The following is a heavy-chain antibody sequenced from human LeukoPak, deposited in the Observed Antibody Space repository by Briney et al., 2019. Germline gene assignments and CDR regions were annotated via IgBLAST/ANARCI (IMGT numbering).Heavy chain of an antibody. D-gene: IGHD3-3*01. V-gene: IGHV4-59*01. CDR3: ARGLGTYYDFWRQKLDYMDV. CDR2: IYYSGST. CDR1: GGSISSYY. Sequence: SETLSLTCTVSGGSISSYYWSWIRQPPGKGLEWIGYIYYSGSTNYNPSLKSRVTISVDTSKNQFSLKLSSVTAADTAVYYCARGLGTYYDFWRQKLDYMDVWGKGTTVTVSS. J-gene: IGHJ6*03.